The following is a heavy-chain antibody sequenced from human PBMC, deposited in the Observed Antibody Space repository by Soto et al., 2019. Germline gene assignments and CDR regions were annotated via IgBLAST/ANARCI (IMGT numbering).Heavy chain of an antibody. Sequence: QVQLVQSGAEVKKPGSSVKVSCKASGGTFSNYAISWVRQAPGQGLEWMGGIIPMFGTANYAEKFQGRVTITADESTSTTYMELSSLRSEDTAVYYCARVAGNFGHGGPSTQNWFDPWGQGTLVTVSS. CDR3: ARVAGNFGHGGPSTQNWFDP. V-gene: IGHV1-69*12. CDR1: GGTFSNYA. D-gene: IGHD1-7*01. J-gene: IGHJ5*02. CDR2: IIPMFGTA.